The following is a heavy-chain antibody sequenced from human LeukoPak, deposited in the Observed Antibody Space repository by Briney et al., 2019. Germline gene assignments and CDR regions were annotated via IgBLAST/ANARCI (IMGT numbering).Heavy chain of an antibody. CDR1: GYTFTGYY. Sequence: ASVKVSCKASGYTFTGYYMHWVRQAPGQGLEWMGWINPNSGGTNYAQKFQGRVTMTRDTSISTAYMELSRLRSDDTAVYYCARDGGYYYYYYMDVWGKGTTVTVSS. CDR2: INPNSGGT. D-gene: IGHD3-10*01. V-gene: IGHV1-2*02. CDR3: ARDGGYYYYYYMDV. J-gene: IGHJ6*03.